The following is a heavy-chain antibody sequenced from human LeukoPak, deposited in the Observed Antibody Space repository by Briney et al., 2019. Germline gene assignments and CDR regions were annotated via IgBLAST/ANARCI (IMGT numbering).Heavy chain of an antibody. V-gene: IGHV3-30-3*01. D-gene: IGHD4-11*01. CDR2: ISYDGSNQ. CDR3: ARGIYSNGNMNDY. J-gene: IGHJ4*02. Sequence: GGSLRLSCAVSGFTFRSYAMHWVRQAPGKGLEWVAVISYDGSNQYYADSVKGRFTISRDNSKNTLYLQMNSLRAEDTAVYYCARGIYSNGNMNDYWGQGTLVTVSS. CDR1: GFTFRSYA.